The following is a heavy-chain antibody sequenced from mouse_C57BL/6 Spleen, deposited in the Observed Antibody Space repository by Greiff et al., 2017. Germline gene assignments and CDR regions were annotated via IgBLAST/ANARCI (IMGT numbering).Heavy chain of an antibody. Sequence: EVQLVESGGGLVKPGGSLKLSCAASGFTFSSYAMSWVRPTPEKRLEWVATISDGCSYTYYPHHVTGRFTISRDKAKNNLYLQMINLKSEDTTMYYCARDVYGSSFYAMDYWGQGTSLTVSS. D-gene: IGHD1-1*01. CDR2: ISDGCSYT. V-gene: IGHV5-4*01. J-gene: IGHJ4*01. CDR1: GFTFSSYA. CDR3: ARDVYGSSFYAMDY.